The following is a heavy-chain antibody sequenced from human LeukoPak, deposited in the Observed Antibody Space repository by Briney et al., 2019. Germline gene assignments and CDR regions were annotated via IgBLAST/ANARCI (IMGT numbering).Heavy chain of an antibody. CDR1: GFIFSNAW. CDR3: ARDLGSWVTDY. CDR2: IKSKTDGGTT. D-gene: IGHD2-21*02. J-gene: IGHJ4*02. V-gene: IGHV3-15*01. Sequence: GGSLRLSCAASGFIFSNAWMSWVRQAPGKGLEWVGRIKSKTDGGTTDYAAPVKGRFTISRDDSKNTLYLQMNSLKTEDTAVYYCARDLGSWVTDYWGQGTLVTVSS.